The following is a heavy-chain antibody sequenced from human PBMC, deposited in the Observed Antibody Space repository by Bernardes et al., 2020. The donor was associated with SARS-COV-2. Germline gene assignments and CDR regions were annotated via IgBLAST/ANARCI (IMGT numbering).Heavy chain of an antibody. Sequence: GGSLRLSCAASGFTFSTHCVHWVRQAPGKGLVWVSRINSDGSIIDYADSVKGRFTISRDNVKNTLYLQMNSLTADDTAVYYCARAGQFYFEYWGQGTLVTVSS. CDR2: INSDGSII. V-gene: IGHV3-74*01. J-gene: IGHJ4*02. CDR3: ARAGQFYFEY. CDR1: GFTFSTHC.